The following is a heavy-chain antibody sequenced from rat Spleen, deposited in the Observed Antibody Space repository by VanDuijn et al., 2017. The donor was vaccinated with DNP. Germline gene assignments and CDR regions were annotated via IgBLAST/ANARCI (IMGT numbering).Heavy chain of an antibody. CDR3: ARNYGGYRPWDY. Sequence: EVQLVESGGDLVQPGRSLKLSCVASGFTFNNYWMTWIRQVPGKGLEWVASITSGGGITDYSDSVKGRYTISRDISKNTLYLQMNSLRSEDTATYYCARNYGGYRPWDYWGQGVMVTVSS. V-gene: IGHV5-31*01. CDR2: ITSGGGIT. J-gene: IGHJ2*01. D-gene: IGHD1-11*01. CDR1: GFTFNNYW.